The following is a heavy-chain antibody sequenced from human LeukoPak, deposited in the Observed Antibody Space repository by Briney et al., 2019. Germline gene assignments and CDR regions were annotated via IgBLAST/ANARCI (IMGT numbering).Heavy chain of an antibody. D-gene: IGHD6-13*01. CDR3: GRENSNSWYLDY. V-gene: IGHV4-59*01. CDR2: IYNSGST. J-gene: IGHJ4*02. Sequence: KPSETLSLTCTVSGGSISTYYWSWIRQPPGKGLGWIGYIYNSGSTNYNPSLKSRVTISVDTSKNQFSLKLSSVTAADTAVYYCGRENSNSWYLDYWGQGTLVTVSS. CDR1: GGSISTYY.